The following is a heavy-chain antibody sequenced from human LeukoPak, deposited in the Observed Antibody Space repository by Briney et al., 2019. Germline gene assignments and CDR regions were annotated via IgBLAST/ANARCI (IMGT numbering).Heavy chain of an antibody. CDR1: GYTFTSYD. CDR2: MNPNSGNT. CDR3: ARGKIDWLSDNWFDP. V-gene: IGHV1-8*03. Sequence: ASVKVSCKASGYTFTSYDINWVRQATGQGLEWMGWMNPNSGNTGYAQKFQGRVTITRNTSISTAYMELSSLRSEDTAVYYCARGKIDWLSDNWFDPWGQGTLVTVSS. D-gene: IGHD3-9*01. J-gene: IGHJ5*02.